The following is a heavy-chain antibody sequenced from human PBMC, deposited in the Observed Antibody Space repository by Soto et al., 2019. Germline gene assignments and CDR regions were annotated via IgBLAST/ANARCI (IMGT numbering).Heavy chain of an antibody. CDR3: ARLWGLDAFDI. J-gene: IGHJ3*02. Sequence: PSETLSLTCAVSGGSISSDCYSWSWIRQPPGKGLEWIGYIYHSGSTYYNPSLKSRVTISVDTSKNQFSLKLSSVTAADTAVYYCARLWGLDAFDIWGQGTMVTVSS. D-gene: IGHD7-27*01. CDR1: GGSISSDCYS. V-gene: IGHV4-30-2*01. CDR2: IYHSGST.